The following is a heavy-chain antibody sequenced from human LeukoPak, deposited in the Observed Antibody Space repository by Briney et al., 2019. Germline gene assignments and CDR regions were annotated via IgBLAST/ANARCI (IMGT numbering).Heavy chain of an antibody. J-gene: IGHJ3*02. CDR2: INHSGST. D-gene: IGHD2-21*02. CDR1: GGSFSGYY. V-gene: IGHV4-34*01. CDR3: ASGRGSEHIVVVTAIRGAFDI. Sequence: SETLSLTCAVYGGSFSGYYWSWIRQPPGKGLEWIGEINHSGSTNYNPSLKSRVTISVDTSKNQFSLKLSSVTAADTAVYYCASGRGSEHIVVVTAIRGAFDIWGQGTMVTVSS.